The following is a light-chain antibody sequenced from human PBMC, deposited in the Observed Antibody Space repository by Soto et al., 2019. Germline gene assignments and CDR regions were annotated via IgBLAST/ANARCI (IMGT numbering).Light chain of an antibody. CDR2: DAS. J-gene: IGKJ1*01. V-gene: IGKV1-5*01. Sequence: DIQMTQSPSTVSASVGDRVTITCRASQSIGTWLAWYQQKPGKAPKFLIYDASSLESGVPSRFSGSGSGTEFTLTISSLQPDDFATYYCQQYSSYLWTFGQGTKWKSN. CDR3: QQYSSYLWT. CDR1: QSIGTW.